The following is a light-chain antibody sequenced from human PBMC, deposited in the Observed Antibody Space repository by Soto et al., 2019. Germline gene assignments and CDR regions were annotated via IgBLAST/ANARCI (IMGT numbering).Light chain of an antibody. CDR1: QSVSSTY. CDR3: QQYGRSPPFT. V-gene: IGKV3-20*01. Sequence: IVLTPSPGTLSLSPGERATLSCRASQSVSSTYIAWYQQNPGQAPRLLIYGASSRATGIPDRFSGSGSGTDFTLTISRLEPEDFAVYFCQQYGRSPPFTFGQGTKVEIK. CDR2: GAS. J-gene: IGKJ2*01.